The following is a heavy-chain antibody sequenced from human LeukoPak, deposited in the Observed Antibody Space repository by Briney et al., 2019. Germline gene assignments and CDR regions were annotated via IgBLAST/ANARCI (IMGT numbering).Heavy chain of an antibody. J-gene: IGHJ4*02. CDR3: AREPIAAAAPLDY. D-gene: IGHD6-13*01. V-gene: IGHV4-4*07. CDR2: IYTSGST. Sequence: SETLSLTCTVSGGSISSYYWSWIRQPVGKRLELIGRIYTSGSTNYNPSIKSRVTISVDKSKNQFSLKLSSVTAADTAVYYCAREPIAAAAPLDYWGQGTLVTVSS. CDR1: GGSISSYY.